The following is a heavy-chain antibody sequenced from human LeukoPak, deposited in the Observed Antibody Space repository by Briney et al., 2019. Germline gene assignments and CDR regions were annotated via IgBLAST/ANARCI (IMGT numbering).Heavy chain of an antibody. V-gene: IGHV1-69*05. D-gene: IGHD4-17*01. Sequence: SVKVSCKASGGTFSSYAISWVRQAPGQGLEWMGGIIPIFGTANYAQKFQGRVTITTDESTSTACMELSSLRSEDTAVYYCARDYGDYRKSWFDPWGQGTLVTVSS. J-gene: IGHJ5*02. CDR2: IIPIFGTA. CDR3: ARDYGDYRKSWFDP. CDR1: GGTFSSYA.